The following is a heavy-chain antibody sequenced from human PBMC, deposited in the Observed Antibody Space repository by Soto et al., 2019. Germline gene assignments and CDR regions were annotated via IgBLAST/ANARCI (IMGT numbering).Heavy chain of an antibody. J-gene: IGHJ6*02. D-gene: IGHD4-4*01. CDR3: ALCRYSNYDYYYYYGMDV. V-gene: IGHV3-23*01. Sequence: GGSLRLSCAASGFTFSSYAMSWVRQAPGKGLEWVSAISGSGGSTYYADSVKGRFTISRDNSKNTLYLQMNSLRAEDTAVYYCALCRYSNYDYYYYYGMDVWGQGTTVTVSS. CDR2: ISGSGGST. CDR1: GFTFSSYA.